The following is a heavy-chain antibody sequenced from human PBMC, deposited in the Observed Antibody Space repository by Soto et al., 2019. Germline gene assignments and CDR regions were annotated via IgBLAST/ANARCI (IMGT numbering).Heavy chain of an antibody. V-gene: IGHV1-3*01. CDR3: ARAPFTIFGVATKFDP. CDR2: INAGNGDT. CDR1: GYTFTLHT. D-gene: IGHD3-3*01. J-gene: IGHJ5*02. Sequence: ASLKVSCKRSGYTFTLHTIHCVRQAPGQRLEWMGWINAGNGDTKSSQKFQGRVTITRDTSASTAYMELSSLRSEDTAVYYCARAPFTIFGVATKFDPWGQGTLVTVS.